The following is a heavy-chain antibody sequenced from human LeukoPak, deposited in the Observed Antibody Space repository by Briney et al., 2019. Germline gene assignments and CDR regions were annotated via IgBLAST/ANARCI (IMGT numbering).Heavy chain of an antibody. V-gene: IGHV3-21*01. J-gene: IGHJ5*02. CDR3: ARDLISIAAAGNWFDP. Sequence: GGSLRLSCAASGFTFSSYSMNWVRQAPGKGLEWVSSISSSSSYIYYADSVKGRFTISRDNAKNSLYLQMNSLRAEDTAVYYCARDLISIAAAGNWFDPWGQGTLVTVSS. CDR1: GFTFSSYS. CDR2: ISSSSSYI. D-gene: IGHD6-13*01.